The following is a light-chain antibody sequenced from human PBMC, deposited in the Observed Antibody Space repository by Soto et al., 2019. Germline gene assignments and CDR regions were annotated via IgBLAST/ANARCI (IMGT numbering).Light chain of an antibody. Sequence: QSVLTQPPSVSAAPGQKVTISCSGSSSNIGNNYVSWYQQLPGTAPKLLIYDNNKRPSGIPDRFSGSKSGTSATLGITGLQTGDEADYYCGTWDRNLSAWVFGGGTKLTVL. CDR1: SSNIGNNY. CDR3: GTWDRNLSAWV. CDR2: DNN. V-gene: IGLV1-51*01. J-gene: IGLJ3*02.